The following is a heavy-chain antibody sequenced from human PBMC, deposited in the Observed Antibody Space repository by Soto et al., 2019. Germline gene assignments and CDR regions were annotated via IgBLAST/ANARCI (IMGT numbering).Heavy chain of an antibody. D-gene: IGHD3-16*01. CDR1: DESISSRTYY. Sequence: SETRSLACTVGDESISSRTYYCCWIRQPPGKGLEWIGSIYYSGSTYYNPSLKSRVTISVDTSKNQFSLKLSSVTAADTVVYYCARQDDYIWGSSMHWGQGTLVTVSS. J-gene: IGHJ4*02. V-gene: IGHV4-39*01. CDR3: ARQDDYIWGSSMH. CDR2: IYYSGST.